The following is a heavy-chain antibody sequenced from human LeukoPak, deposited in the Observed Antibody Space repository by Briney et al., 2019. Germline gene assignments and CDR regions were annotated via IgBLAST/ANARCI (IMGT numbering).Heavy chain of an antibody. Sequence: GGSLRLSCAASGFTFSSYWMHWARQAPGKGLVWVSRINRDGSSRSYADSVKGRFTISRDNAKNTLHLQMNSLSAEDTAVYYCARGLAAAGDRGNWFDPWGQGTLVTVSS. CDR3: ARGLAAAGDRGNWFDP. D-gene: IGHD6-13*01. CDR1: GFTFSSYW. J-gene: IGHJ5*02. CDR2: INRDGSSR. V-gene: IGHV3-74*01.